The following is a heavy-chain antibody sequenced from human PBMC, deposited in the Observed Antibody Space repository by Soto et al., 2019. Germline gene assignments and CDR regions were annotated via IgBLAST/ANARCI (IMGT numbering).Heavy chain of an antibody. CDR3: ASSHKGCSCNYFDY. CDR2: VFYTGFT. CDR1: GASISGGCYY. V-gene: IGHV4-39*07. D-gene: IGHD2-15*01. J-gene: IGHJ4*02. Sequence: SETLSLTCAVSGASISGGCYYWAWIRQSPGKGPEWIGSVFYTGFTYYNPSLESRVTVSVDTSKNQFSLKLSAVTAADTAVYYCASSHKGCSCNYFDYWGQGALVTVSS.